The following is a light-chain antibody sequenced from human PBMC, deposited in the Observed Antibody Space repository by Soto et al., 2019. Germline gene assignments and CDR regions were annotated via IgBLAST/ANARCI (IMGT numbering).Light chain of an antibody. V-gene: IGLV2-23*02. CDR1: SGDVGSYNL. CDR3: CSYAGNSEV. Sequence: QSVLTQPASVPGSPGQSITIPCTGTSGDVGSYNLVSWYQQHPGKAPKLLIYEVTERPSGVSNRFSGSKSGSTASLTISGLQPDDEADYYCCSYAGNSEVFGTGTKVTVL. CDR2: EVT. J-gene: IGLJ1*01.